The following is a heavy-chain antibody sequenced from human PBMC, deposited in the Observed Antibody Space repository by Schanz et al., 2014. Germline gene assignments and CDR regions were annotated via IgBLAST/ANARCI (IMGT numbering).Heavy chain of an antibody. CDR2: IYTDGST. V-gene: IGHV3-66*01. D-gene: IGHD5-18*01. Sequence: EVQLLESGGGLVQPGGSQRLSCAASGFTFSKNYMSWVRQAPGKGLEWVSIIYTDGSTYYADSVRDRFTISRDNSKNMLYLQINNLRAEDTAVYYCARGTDTAMEHRPFDYWGQGTLVTVSS. J-gene: IGHJ4*02. CDR3: ARGTDTAMEHRPFDY. CDR1: GFTFSKNY.